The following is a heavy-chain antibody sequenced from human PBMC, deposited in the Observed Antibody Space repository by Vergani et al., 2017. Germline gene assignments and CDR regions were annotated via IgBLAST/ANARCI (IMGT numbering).Heavy chain of an antibody. CDR3: AKDEGFGELLGSYFDY. Sequence: QVQLVESGGGVVQPGRSLRLSCAASGFTFSSYGMHWVRQAPGKGLEWVAVISYDGSNKYYADSVKGRFTISRDNSKNTLYLQMNSLRAEDTAVYYSAKDEGFGELLGSYFDYWGQGTLVTVSS. CDR1: GFTFSSYG. J-gene: IGHJ4*02. V-gene: IGHV3-30*18. D-gene: IGHD3-10*01. CDR2: ISYDGSNK.